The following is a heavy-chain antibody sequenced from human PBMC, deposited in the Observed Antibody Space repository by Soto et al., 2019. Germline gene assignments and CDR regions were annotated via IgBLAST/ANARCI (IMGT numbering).Heavy chain of an antibody. D-gene: IGHD1-7*01. J-gene: IGHJ4*02. CDR2: ISSSSSYI. CDR1: GFTFSSYS. V-gene: IGHV3-21*01. CDR3: ARDFSGNYDY. Sequence: EVQLVESGGGLVQPGGSLRLSCAASGFTFSSYSMNWFRQAPGKGLEWVSSISSSSSYIYYADSVKGRFTISRDNAKNSLYLHMNSMRAEDTAVYYCARDFSGNYDYGGQGTLVTVSS.